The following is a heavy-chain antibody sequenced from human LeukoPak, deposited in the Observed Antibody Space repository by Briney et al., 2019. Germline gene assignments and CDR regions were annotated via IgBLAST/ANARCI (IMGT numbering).Heavy chain of an antibody. CDR3: ARHPLIYYGMDV. J-gene: IGHJ6*02. V-gene: IGHV4-59*08. CDR1: GDSISTYY. Sequence: SETLSLNCTVSGDSISTYYWAWIRQPPGKGLEWIGYISYSGTTNYNPSLKSRVTISVDTSKNQFSLRLSSVTAADTAVYFCARHPLIYYGMDVWGQGTTVTVSS. D-gene: IGHD3/OR15-3a*01. CDR2: ISYSGTT.